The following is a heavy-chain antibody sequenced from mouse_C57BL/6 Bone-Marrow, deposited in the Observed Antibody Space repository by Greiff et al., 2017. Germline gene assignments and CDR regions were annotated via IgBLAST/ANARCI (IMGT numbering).Heavy chain of an antibody. V-gene: IGHV1-4*01. CDR1: GYTFTSYT. CDR3: AITTVVAFDY. Sequence: VQVVESGAELARPGASVKMSCKASGYTFTSYTMHWVKQRPGQGLEWIGYINPSSGYTKYNQKFKDKATLTADKSSRPAYMQLSRLTSEDSAVYYCAITTVVAFDYWGQGTTLTVSS. D-gene: IGHD1-1*01. J-gene: IGHJ2*01. CDR2: INPSSGYT.